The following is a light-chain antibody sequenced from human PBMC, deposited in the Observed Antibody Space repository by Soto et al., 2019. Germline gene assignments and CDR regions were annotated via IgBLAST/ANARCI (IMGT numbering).Light chain of an antibody. CDR1: QSISGW. J-gene: IGKJ1*01. Sequence: MTQSPATLSASVGDRVTITFRASQSISGWLAWYQQKPGKAPKLLIYDASSLESGVPSRFSGSGSGTEFTLTISSLQPDDFATYYCQQYNSYSPWTFGQGTKVDIK. CDR2: DAS. CDR3: QQYNSYSPWT. V-gene: IGKV1-5*01.